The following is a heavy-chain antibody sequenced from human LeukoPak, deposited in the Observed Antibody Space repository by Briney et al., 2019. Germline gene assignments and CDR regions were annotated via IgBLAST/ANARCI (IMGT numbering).Heavy chain of an antibody. D-gene: IGHD3-10*01. J-gene: IGHJ5*02. CDR3: ARDDPPYYGSGTYRFDP. CDR2: MNPNSGNT. V-gene: IGHV1-8*01. Sequence: ASVKVSCKASGYTFTSYDINWVRQATGQGLEWMGWMNPNSGNTGYAQKFQGRVTMTRNTSISTAYMELSSLRSEDTAVYYCARDDPPYYGSGTYRFDPWGQGTLVTVSS. CDR1: GYTFTSYD.